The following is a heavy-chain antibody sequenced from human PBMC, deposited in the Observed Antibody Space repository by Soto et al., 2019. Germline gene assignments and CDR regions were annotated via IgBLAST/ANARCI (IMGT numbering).Heavy chain of an antibody. D-gene: IGHD3-10*01. J-gene: IGHJ4*02. CDR2: ISGIGLNT. Sequence: GSLRLSGAASVFTFSSYAMSWVRQAPGKGLEWVSAISGIGLNTYYAESVKGRFTISRDNSKNTLYLQLNSLRAEDTAIYYCAKAFPPYYGSGSSYYFTFWGQGTLVTVSS. V-gene: IGHV3-23*01. CDR3: AKAFPPYYGSGSSYYFTF. CDR1: VFTFSSYA.